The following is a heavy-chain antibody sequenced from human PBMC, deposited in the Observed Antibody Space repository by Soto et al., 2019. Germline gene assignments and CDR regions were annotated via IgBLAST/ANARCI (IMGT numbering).Heavy chain of an antibody. D-gene: IGHD6-13*01. V-gene: IGHV3-30-3*01. CDR3: ARDGDSIAAAGDYPDY. CDR1: GFTFSSYA. Sequence: QVQLVESGGGVVQPGRSLRLSCAASGFTFSSYAMHWVRQAPGKGLEWVAVISYDGSNKYYADSVKGRFTISRDNSKNTLYLQMNRLRAEDTAVYYCARDGDSIAAAGDYPDYWGQGTLFTVSS. J-gene: IGHJ4*02. CDR2: ISYDGSNK.